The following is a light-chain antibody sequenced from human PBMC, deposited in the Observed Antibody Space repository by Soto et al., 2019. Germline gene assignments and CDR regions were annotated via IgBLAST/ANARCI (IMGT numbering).Light chain of an antibody. CDR3: QQYGSSPWT. V-gene: IGKV3-20*01. CDR1: QSVSSSY. CDR2: GAS. Sequence: EIVLAQSRGTLCWAGGERSTRCWRSSQSVSSSYLAWYQQKPGQAPRLLIYGASSRATGIPDRFSGSGSGTDFTLTISSLEPADSPVYSCQQYGSSPWTFGQGTKVDIK. J-gene: IGKJ1*01.